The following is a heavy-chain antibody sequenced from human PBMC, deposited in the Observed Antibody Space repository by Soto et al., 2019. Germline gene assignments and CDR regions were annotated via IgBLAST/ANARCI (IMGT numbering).Heavy chain of an antibody. J-gene: IGHJ4*02. CDR2: IIPIFGTA. D-gene: IGHD2-21*02. CDR1: GGTFSSYA. Sequence: GASVKVSCKASGGTFSSYAISWVRQAPGQGLEWMGGIIPIFGTANYAQKFQGRVTITADESTSTAYMELSSLRSEDTAVYYCARDIYCGGDCYYFDYWGQGTLVTVSS. V-gene: IGHV1-69*13. CDR3: ARDIYCGGDCYYFDY.